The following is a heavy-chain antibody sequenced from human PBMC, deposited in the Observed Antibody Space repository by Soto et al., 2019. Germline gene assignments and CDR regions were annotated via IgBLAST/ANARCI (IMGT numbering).Heavy chain of an antibody. CDR2: IYYSGST. J-gene: IGHJ4*02. D-gene: IGHD6-13*01. CDR3: ASYSSSWYSLDS. Sequence: QVQLQESGPGLVKPSETLSLTCTVSGGSISSYYWSWIRQPPGKGLEWIGYIYYSGSTNYNPSLKSRVTISVDTSKNQFSLKLSSVTAADTAVYYCASYSSSWYSLDSWGQGTLVTVSS. CDR1: GGSISSYY. V-gene: IGHV4-59*01.